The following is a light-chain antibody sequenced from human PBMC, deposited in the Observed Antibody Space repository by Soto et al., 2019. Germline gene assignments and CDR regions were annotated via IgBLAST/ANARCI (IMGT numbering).Light chain of an antibody. CDR1: QSVSSY. CDR2: GAS. V-gene: IGKV3-15*01. CDR3: QHANDWPVT. J-gene: IGKJ4*01. Sequence: EIVMTQSPGTLSVSPGERATLSCRTSQSVSSYLAWYQQKSGQAPRLLIYGASTRANGVPATFSGSGSGTAVTLTISSLQSEDSALYYCQHANDWPVTFGGGTKVEIK.